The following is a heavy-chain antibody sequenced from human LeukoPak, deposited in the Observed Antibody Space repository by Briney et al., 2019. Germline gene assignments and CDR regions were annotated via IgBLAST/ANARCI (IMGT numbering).Heavy chain of an antibody. Sequence: GASVKVSCKASAYTFTSYDINWVRQAPGQGLEWMGWMNPNSANTGYAQKFQGRVTMTRDTSISTAYMELSSLTSEDTAVYYCARGPSYGSGSYNIYGIDYWGQGTLVTVSS. V-gene: IGHV1-8*01. D-gene: IGHD3-10*01. J-gene: IGHJ4*02. CDR2: MNPNSANT. CDR1: AYTFTSYD. CDR3: ARGPSYGSGSYNIYGIDY.